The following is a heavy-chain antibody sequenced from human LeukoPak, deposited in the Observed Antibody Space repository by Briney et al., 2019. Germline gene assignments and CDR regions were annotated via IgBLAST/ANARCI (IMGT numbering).Heavy chain of an antibody. J-gene: IGHJ5*02. CDR3: ARIYLKQASAS. CDR1: GFTFTSYW. Sequence: AGGSLRLSCAASGFTFTSYWMSWVRQAPGKGLEWVANINQDGSEKYYVDSVKGRFTISRDNAKNSLYLQMNSLRAEDTAVYYCARIYLKQASASWGQGTLVTVSS. CDR2: INQDGSEK. V-gene: IGHV3-7*01. D-gene: IGHD3-10*01.